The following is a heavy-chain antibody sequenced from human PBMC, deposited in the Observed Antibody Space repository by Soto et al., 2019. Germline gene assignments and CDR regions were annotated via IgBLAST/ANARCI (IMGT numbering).Heavy chain of an antibody. CDR3: ARGSLLPAARGYYYGMDV. D-gene: IGHD6-6*01. Sequence: SVKVSCKASGGTFSSYAISWVRQAPGQGLEWMGGIIPIFGTANYAQKFQGRVTITADESTSTAYMELSSLRSEDTAVYYCARGSLLPAARGYYYGMDVWGQGTKVTVSA. J-gene: IGHJ6*01. CDR1: GGTFSSYA. CDR2: IIPIFGTA. V-gene: IGHV1-69*13.